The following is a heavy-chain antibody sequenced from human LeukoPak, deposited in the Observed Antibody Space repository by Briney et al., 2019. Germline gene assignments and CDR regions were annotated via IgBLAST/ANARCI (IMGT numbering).Heavy chain of an antibody. V-gene: IGHV4-4*08. Sequence: SETLSLTCTVSGGSISSYYWSWIRQPPGKGLEWIGRIYTSGSTNYNPSLKSRVTISVDTSKNQFSLKLSSVTAADTAVYYCARESSDYYYSFDYWGQGTLVTVSS. CDR1: GGSISSYY. D-gene: IGHD3-22*01. J-gene: IGHJ4*02. CDR3: ARESSDYYYSFDY. CDR2: IYTSGST.